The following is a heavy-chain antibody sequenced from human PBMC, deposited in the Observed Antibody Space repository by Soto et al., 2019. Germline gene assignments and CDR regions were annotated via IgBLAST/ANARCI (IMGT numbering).Heavy chain of an antibody. CDR1: GGSISSSSYY. CDR2: IYYSGST. J-gene: IGHJ6*02. V-gene: IGHV4-39*01. Sequence: SETLSLTCTVSGGSISSSSYYWGWIRQPPGKGLEWIGSIYYSGSTYYNPSLKSRVTISVDTSKNQFSLKLSSVTAADTAVYYCAGGYYYYGMDVWGQGTTVTVS. CDR3: AGGYYYYGMDV.